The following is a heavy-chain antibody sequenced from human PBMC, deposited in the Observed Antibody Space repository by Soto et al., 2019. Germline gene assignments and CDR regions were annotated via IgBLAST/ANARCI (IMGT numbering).Heavy chain of an antibody. Sequence: TRSLTCTVAGGSISSSGYCWSWIRQHQVKGLEWIGYIYYSGSTYYNPSLKSRVTISVDTSKNQFSLKLSYVTAADTAVYYCARVPGIAAAGPFYYYYGMDVWGQGTTVTVSS. CDR1: GGSISSSGYC. V-gene: IGHV4-31*03. CDR2: IYYSGST. D-gene: IGHD6-13*01. CDR3: ARVPGIAAAGPFYYYYGMDV. J-gene: IGHJ6*02.